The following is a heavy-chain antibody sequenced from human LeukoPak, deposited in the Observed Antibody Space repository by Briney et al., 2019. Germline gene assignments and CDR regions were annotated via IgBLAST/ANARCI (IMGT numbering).Heavy chain of an antibody. V-gene: IGHV3-23*01. Sequence: RGGSLRLSCAASGFTFSSYAMSWVRQAPGKGLEWVSAISCSGGSTYYADSVKGRFTISRDNSKNTLYLQMNSLKASDTAMYYCARLEGYCSSTSCYMPFDIWGQGTMVTVSS. CDR1: GFTFSSYA. CDR2: ISCSGGST. D-gene: IGHD2-2*02. J-gene: IGHJ3*02. CDR3: ARLEGYCSSTSCYMPFDI.